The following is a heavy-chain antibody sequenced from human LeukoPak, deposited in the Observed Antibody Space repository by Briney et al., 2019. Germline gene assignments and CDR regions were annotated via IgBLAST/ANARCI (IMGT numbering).Heavy chain of an antibody. Sequence: SETLSLTCTVSGGSISSYYWSWIRQPPGKGLEWIGYIYYSGSTNYNPSLKSRVTISVDTSKNQFSLKLSSVTAADTAVYYCARVQPYGDYEFGWFGPWGQGTLVTVSS. CDR2: IYYSGST. J-gene: IGHJ5*02. D-gene: IGHD4-17*01. V-gene: IGHV4-59*01. CDR3: ARVQPYGDYEFGWFGP. CDR1: GGSISSYY.